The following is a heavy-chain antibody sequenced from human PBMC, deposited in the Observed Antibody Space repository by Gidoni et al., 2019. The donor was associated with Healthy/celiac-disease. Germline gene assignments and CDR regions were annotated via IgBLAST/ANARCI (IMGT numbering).Heavy chain of an antibody. CDR3: AKARVATIESDWFDP. D-gene: IGHD5-12*01. J-gene: IGHJ5*02. V-gene: IGHV3-23*01. Sequence: EVQLLESGGGLVQPGGSLRLSCAASGFTFSSYAMGWVRQAPGKGLEWVSAISGSGGSTYYADSVKGRFTISRDNSKNTLYLQMNSLRAEDTAVYYCAKARVATIESDWFDPWGQGTLVTVSS. CDR1: GFTFSSYA. CDR2: ISGSGGST.